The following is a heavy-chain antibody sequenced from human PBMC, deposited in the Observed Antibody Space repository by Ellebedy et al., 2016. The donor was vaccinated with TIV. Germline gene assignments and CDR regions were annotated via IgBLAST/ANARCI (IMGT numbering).Heavy chain of an antibody. CDR2: MYYSGNS. Sequence: SETLSLXXTVSGASIRNYYWSWIRQPPGKGLEWIGYMYYSGNSNYNPSLKSRVSISVDTSKNQFSLKLSSVTAADTAVYYCARGLYYDSLSAYNEVIYYMDVWGKGTTVTVSS. CDR3: ARGLYYDSLSAYNEVIYYMDV. V-gene: IGHV4-59*01. D-gene: IGHD3-3*01. J-gene: IGHJ6*03. CDR1: GASIRNYY.